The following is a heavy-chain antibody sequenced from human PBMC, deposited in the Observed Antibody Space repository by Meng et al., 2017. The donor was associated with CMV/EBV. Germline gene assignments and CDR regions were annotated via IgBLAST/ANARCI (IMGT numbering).Heavy chain of an antibody. V-gene: IGHV1-2*02. CDR1: GFTFSDYY. J-gene: IGHJ4*02. D-gene: IGHD6-19*01. Sequence: QVQVVQFLAEMNKHGASVKDSCTTSGFTFSDYYRHWVRQAPGQGFEWMGWVNSNNDATNYARKFQGRVSMTRDTSISTAHMELSRLMSDDTAVYYCVRSSGWSLFDYWGQGTLVTVSS. CDR2: VNSNNDAT. CDR3: VRSSGWSLFDY.